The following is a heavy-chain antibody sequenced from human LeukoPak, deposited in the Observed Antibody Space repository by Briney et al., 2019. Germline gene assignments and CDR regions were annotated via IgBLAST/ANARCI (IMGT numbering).Heavy chain of an antibody. D-gene: IGHD6-13*01. Sequence: GGSLRLSCAASGFIVSSNHMNWVRQAPGKGLEWVSIMYSGGTTYYADSVKGRFSISRDDSKNTLHLQMNNVRAGDTAVYYCARDRVGQQLVGRKYYYYYMDVWGKGNTVTISS. J-gene: IGHJ6*03. V-gene: IGHV3-66*01. CDR2: MYSGGTT. CDR1: GFIVSSNH. CDR3: ARDRVGQQLVGRKYYYYYMDV.